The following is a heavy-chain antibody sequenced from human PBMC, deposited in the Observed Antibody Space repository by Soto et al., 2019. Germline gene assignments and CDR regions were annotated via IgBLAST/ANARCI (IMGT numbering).Heavy chain of an antibody. CDR3: AREFGYCSSTSCLTINNYYYGMDV. D-gene: IGHD2-2*03. CDR2: INPNSGGT. Sequence: ASVKVSCKASGYTFTGYYMHWVRQAPGQGLEWMGWINPNSGGTNYAQKFQGWVTMTRDTSISTAYMELSRLRSDDTAVYYCAREFGYCSSTSCLTINNYYYGMDVWGQGTTVTVSS. J-gene: IGHJ6*02. CDR1: GYTFTGYY. V-gene: IGHV1-2*04.